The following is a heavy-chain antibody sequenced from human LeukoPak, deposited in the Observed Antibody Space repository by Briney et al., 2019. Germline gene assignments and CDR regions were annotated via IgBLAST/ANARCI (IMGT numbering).Heavy chain of an antibody. D-gene: IGHD1-26*01. Sequence: SETLSLTCAVYGGSFSGYYWSWIRQPPGKGPEWIGEINHSGSTNYNPSLKSRVTISVDTSKNQFSLKLSSVTAADTAVYYCARAVGSSESNWFDPWGQGTLATVSS. V-gene: IGHV4-34*01. CDR1: GGSFSGYY. J-gene: IGHJ5*02. CDR3: ARAVGSSESNWFDP. CDR2: INHSGST.